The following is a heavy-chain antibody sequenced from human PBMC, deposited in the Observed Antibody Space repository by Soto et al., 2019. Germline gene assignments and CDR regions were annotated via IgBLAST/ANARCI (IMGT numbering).Heavy chain of an antibody. CDR1: GYTFTDYF. CDR2: INPYSGGA. CDR3: ARLMHYSHSGGSSHSGFDM. D-gene: IGHD2-21*01. Sequence: ASVKVSCKASGYTFTDYFIHWVRQAPEQVLGWIGWINPYSGGADLSQKFHGRVTMTSDTSISTAYMEVSSLRSDDTAVFYCARLMHYSHSGGSSHSGFDMWGQGTLVTVSS. J-gene: IGHJ3*02. V-gene: IGHV1-2*02.